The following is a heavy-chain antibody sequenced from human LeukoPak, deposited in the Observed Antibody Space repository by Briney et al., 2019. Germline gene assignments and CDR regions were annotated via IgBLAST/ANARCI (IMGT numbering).Heavy chain of an antibody. Sequence: PGGSLRLSCVASGFTFSSCAMSWVRQAPGKGLEWVSAIDVGGGNTYYADSVKGRFTFSGDNFKNTLHLQMNSLRAEDTAVYYCAKADTGGNYFDHWGQGTLVTVSS. CDR3: AKADTGGNYFDH. V-gene: IGHV3-23*01. CDR2: IDVGGGNT. D-gene: IGHD1-26*01. CDR1: GFTFSSCA. J-gene: IGHJ4*02.